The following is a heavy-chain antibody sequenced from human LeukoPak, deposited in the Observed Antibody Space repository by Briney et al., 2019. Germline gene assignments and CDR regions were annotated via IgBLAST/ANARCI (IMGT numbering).Heavy chain of an antibody. D-gene: IGHD6-13*01. Sequence: SETLSLSCTVSDGSINSYYWSWIRQPPGKGLEWIAFIYYTGSTDYNPSPKSRVTISVDTSKKQFSLNLSSVTAADTAVYYCARGVVAALWAFDMWGQGTMVTVSS. CDR3: ARGVVAALWAFDM. J-gene: IGHJ3*02. CDR1: DGSINSYY. CDR2: IYYTGST. V-gene: IGHV4-59*01.